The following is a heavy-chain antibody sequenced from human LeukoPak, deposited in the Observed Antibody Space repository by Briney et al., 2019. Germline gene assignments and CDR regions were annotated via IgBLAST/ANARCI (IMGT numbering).Heavy chain of an antibody. CDR3: ARSPDRRGYYDFWSGYYRESWFDP. V-gene: IGHV3-21*01. J-gene: IGHJ5*02. CDR2: ISSSSSYI. Sequence: PGGSLRLSCAASGFTFSSYSMNWVRQAPGKGLEWVSSISSSSSYIYYADSVKGRFTISRDNAKNSLYLQMNSLRAEDTAVYYCARSPDRRGYYDFWSGYYRESWFDPWGQGTLVTVSS. D-gene: IGHD3-3*01. CDR1: GFTFSSYS.